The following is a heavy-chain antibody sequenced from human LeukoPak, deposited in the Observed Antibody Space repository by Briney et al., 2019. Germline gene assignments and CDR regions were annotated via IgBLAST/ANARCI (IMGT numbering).Heavy chain of an antibody. D-gene: IGHD3-10*01. V-gene: IGHV3-7*01. CDR1: GFIFSSYG. Sequence: GGSLRLSCAASGFIFSSYGMHWVRQAPGKGLEWVANIKQDGSEKYYVDSVKGRFTISRDNAKNSLYLQMNSLRVEDTAVYYCASGWFGEFVYWGQGTLVTVSS. CDR3: ASGWFGEFVY. J-gene: IGHJ4*02. CDR2: IKQDGSEK.